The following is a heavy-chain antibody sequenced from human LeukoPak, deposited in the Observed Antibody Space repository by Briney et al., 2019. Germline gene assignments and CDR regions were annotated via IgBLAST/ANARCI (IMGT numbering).Heavy chain of an antibody. J-gene: IGHJ4*02. V-gene: IGHV4-30-4*01. CDR3: ARYGYYGSGSYYYFDY. CDR1: GGSISSGDYY. Sequence: SQTLSLTCTVSGGSISSGDYYWSWIRQPPGKGLEWIGYIYYSGSTYYNPSLKSRVTISVDTSKNQFSLKLSSVTAADTAVYYCARYGYYGSGSYYYFDYWGQGTLVTVSS. CDR2: IYYSGST. D-gene: IGHD3-10*01.